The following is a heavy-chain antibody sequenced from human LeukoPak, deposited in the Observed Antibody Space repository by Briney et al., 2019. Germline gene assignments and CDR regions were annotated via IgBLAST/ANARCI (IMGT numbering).Heavy chain of an antibody. V-gene: IGHV4-61*02. CDR1: GGSISSGSYY. CDR2: IYTSGST. CDR3: ARGPLYSSSWYSDY. D-gene: IGHD6-13*01. Sequence: SETLSLTCTVSGGSISSGSYYWSWIRQPAGKGLEWIGRIYTSGSTNYNPSLKSRVTISVDTSKNQFSLKLSSVTAADTAVYYCARGPLYSSSWYSDYWGQGTLVTVSS. J-gene: IGHJ4*02.